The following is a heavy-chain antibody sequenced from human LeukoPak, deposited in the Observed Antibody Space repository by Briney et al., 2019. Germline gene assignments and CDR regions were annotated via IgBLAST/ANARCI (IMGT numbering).Heavy chain of an antibody. Sequence: GGSLRLSCAASGFTVSSNYMSWVRQAPWKGLEWVSVIYSGGSTYYADSVKGRFTISRDNSKNTLYLQMNSLRAEDTAVYFRAGGGIRYFDWLFGFDYWGQGTLVTVSS. CDR1: GFTVSSNY. CDR2: IYSGGST. J-gene: IGHJ4*02. CDR3: AGGGIRYFDWLFGFDY. D-gene: IGHD3-9*01. V-gene: IGHV3-66*01.